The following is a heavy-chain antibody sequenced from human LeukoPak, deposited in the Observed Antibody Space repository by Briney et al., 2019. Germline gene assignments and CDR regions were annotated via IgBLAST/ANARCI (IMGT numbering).Heavy chain of an antibody. J-gene: IGHJ4*02. Sequence: ASVKVSCKASGYTFTSYDINWVRQATGQRLEWMGWINAGNGDTKYSQKFQGRVTIARDTSASTAYMELSSLRSEDTAVYYCARDRGGTGGFDYWGQGTLVTVSS. CDR2: INAGNGDT. V-gene: IGHV1-3*01. D-gene: IGHD1-1*01. CDR3: ARDRGGTGGFDY. CDR1: GYTFTSYD.